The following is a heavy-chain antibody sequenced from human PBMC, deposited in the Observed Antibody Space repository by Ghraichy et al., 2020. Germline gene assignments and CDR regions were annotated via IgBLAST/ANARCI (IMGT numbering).Heavy chain of an antibody. CDR1: GFTFSSYW. D-gene: IGHD2-15*01. Sequence: GGSLRLSCAASGFTFSSYWMHWVRQAPGKGLVWVSRINSDGSSTSYADSVKGRFTISRDNAKNTLYLQMNSLRAEDTAVYYCARAGAYCSGGSCYPDDAFDIWGQGTMVTVSS. V-gene: IGHV3-74*01. CDR2: INSDGSST. CDR3: ARAGAYCSGGSCYPDDAFDI. J-gene: IGHJ3*02.